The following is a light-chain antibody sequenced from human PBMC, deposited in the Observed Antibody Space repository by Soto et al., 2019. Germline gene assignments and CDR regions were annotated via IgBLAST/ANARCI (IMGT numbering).Light chain of an antibody. CDR1: SSNIGDNP. CDR2: IND. J-gene: IGLJ1*01. CDR3: EAWDDSLNAL. V-gene: IGLV1-44*01. Sequence: QSALTQPPSASGIPGQRITISCSGSSSNIGDNPVNWYQQLPGAAPKLLIYINDQRPSGVPDRFSGSKSGTSASLAISGLQPEDEADYYCEAWDDSLNALFGNGTKVTVL.